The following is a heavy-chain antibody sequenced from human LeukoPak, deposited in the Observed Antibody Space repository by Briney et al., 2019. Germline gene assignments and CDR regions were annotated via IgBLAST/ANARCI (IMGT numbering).Heavy chain of an antibody. V-gene: IGHV1-18*01. J-gene: IGHJ4*02. D-gene: IGHD4-11*01. CDR2: INVYNGKT. CDR3: ARTTVTNARACYFDY. Sequence: ASVKVSCKVSGYTFTSYGISWVRQAPGQGLEWMGWINVYNGKTNYAQKFQDRVTMTTDTSTSTAYMELRSLRSDDTAVYNCARTTVTNARACYFDYWGQGTLVTVSS. CDR1: GYTFTSYG.